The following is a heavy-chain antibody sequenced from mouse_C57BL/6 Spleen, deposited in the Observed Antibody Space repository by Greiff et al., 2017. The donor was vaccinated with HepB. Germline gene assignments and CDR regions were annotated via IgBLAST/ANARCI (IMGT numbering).Heavy chain of an antibody. CDR2: INSDGGST. CDR3: ARQDSYSGFAY. Sequence: VQLKESGGGLVQPGESLKLSCESNEYEFPSHDMSWVRKTPEKRLELVAAINSDGGSTYYPDTMERRFIISRDNTKKTLYLQMGSLRSEKTALYYCARQDSYSGFAYWGQGTLVTVSA. D-gene: IGHD2-10*01. J-gene: IGHJ3*01. V-gene: IGHV5-2*01. CDR1: EYEFPSHD.